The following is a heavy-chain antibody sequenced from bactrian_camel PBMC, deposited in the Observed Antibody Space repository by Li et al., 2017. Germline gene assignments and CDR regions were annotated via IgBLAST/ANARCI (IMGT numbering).Heavy chain of an antibody. CDR1: GFSASSYC. CDR3: TKCPLRGSYTDTFKY. V-gene: IGHV3S1*01. Sequence: HVQLVESGGSSVQAGGSLRLSCAASGFSASSYCMAWFRQAPGKGLEWVSAINSRGFSTFLSDSVKGRATISRDNGRNTLYLQLNSLKPEDTAMYYCTKCPLRGSYTDTFKYRGQGTQVTVS. CDR2: INSRGFST. J-gene: IGHJ4*01. D-gene: IGHD2*01.